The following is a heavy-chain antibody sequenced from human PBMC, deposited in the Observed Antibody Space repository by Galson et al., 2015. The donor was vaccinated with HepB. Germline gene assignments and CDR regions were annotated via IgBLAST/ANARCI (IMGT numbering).Heavy chain of an antibody. CDR1: GGPIDNDY. D-gene: IGHD6-19*01. J-gene: IGHJ4*02. CDR3: AKGAGWYYY. V-gene: IGHV4-59*01. CDR2: IHNTGTT. Sequence: QVQLQESGPGLVKPSETLSLTCTVSGGPIDNDYWSWLRQPPGKGLEWIGYIHNTGTTRYNPSLKSRVTISVDTSKNQFSLKLRSVTATDTAVFYCAKGAGWYYYWGQGTLVTVSS.